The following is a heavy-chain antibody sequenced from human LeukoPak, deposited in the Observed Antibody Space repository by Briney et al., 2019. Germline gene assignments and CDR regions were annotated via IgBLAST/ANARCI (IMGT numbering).Heavy chain of an antibody. Sequence: ASVKVSCKVSGYTLTELSMHWVRQAPGKGLEWMGGFDPEDGETIYAQKFQGRVTMTEDTSTDTAYMELSSLRSEDTAVYYCASRTRWFGEFELDYWGQGTLVTVSS. V-gene: IGHV1-24*01. J-gene: IGHJ4*02. CDR3: ASRTRWFGEFELDY. CDR1: GYTLTELS. D-gene: IGHD3-10*01. CDR2: FDPEDGET.